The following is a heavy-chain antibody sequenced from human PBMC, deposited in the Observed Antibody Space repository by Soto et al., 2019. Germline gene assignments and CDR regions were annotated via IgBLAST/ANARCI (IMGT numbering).Heavy chain of an antibody. J-gene: IGHJ6*02. CDR2: IYYSGST. Sequence: SETLSLTCAVSGGSISSGGYSWSWIRQPPGKGLEWIGYIYYSGSTYYNPSLKSRVTISVDTSKNQFSLKLSSVTAADTAVYYCAREDIVVVPAAQRGYYYGMDVWGQGTTVTVSS. D-gene: IGHD2-2*01. CDR1: GGSISSGGYS. CDR3: AREDIVVVPAAQRGYYYGMDV. V-gene: IGHV4-30-2*05.